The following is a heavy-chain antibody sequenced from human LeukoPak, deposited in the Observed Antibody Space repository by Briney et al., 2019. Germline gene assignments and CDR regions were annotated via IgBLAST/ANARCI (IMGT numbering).Heavy chain of an antibody. J-gene: IGHJ4*02. CDR2: ISGSGGST. V-gene: IGHV3-23*01. CDR1: GFPFSSYA. D-gene: IGHD3-10*01. CDR3: AKDLVLALWFGELLTFDY. Sequence: GGSLRLSCAASGFPFSSYAMSWVRQAPGKGLEWVSAISGSGGSTYYADSVKGRFTISRDNSKNTLYLQMNSLRAEDTAVYYCAKDLVLALWFGELLTFDYWGQGTLVTVSS.